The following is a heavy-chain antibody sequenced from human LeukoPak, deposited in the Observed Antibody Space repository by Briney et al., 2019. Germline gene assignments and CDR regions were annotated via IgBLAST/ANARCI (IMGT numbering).Heavy chain of an antibody. J-gene: IGHJ3*02. CDR3: ARGYCSSTSCYLGYAFDI. V-gene: IGHV1-69*02. D-gene: IGHD2-2*01. CDR2: IIPILGIA. Sequence: SVKVSCKASGGAFSSYTISWVRQAPGQGLEWMGRIIPILGIANYAQKFQGRVTITADKSTSTAYMELSSLRSEDTAVYYCARGYCSSTSCYLGYAFDIWGQGTMVTVSS. CDR1: GGAFSSYT.